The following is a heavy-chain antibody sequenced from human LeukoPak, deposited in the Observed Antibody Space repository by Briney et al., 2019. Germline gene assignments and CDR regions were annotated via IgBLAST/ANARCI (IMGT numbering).Heavy chain of an antibody. J-gene: IGHJ5*02. D-gene: IGHD3-9*01. CDR2: IKPDGSEK. CDR3: ARGMIRYFDWLSNNWFDP. CDR1: GFTFSSYW. Sequence: GGSLRLSCAASGFTFSSYWMSWVRQAPGKGLEWVANIKPDGSEKYYVDSVKGRFTISRDNAKNSLYLQMNSLRAEDTAVYYCARGMIRYFDWLSNNWFDPWGQGTLVTVSS. V-gene: IGHV3-7*01.